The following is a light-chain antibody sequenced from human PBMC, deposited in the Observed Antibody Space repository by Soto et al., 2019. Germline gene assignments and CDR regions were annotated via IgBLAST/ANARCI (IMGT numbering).Light chain of an antibody. CDR2: GAS. CDR1: QSVSSSY. V-gene: IGKV3-20*01. J-gene: IGKJ1*01. CDR3: QQYGSSPWT. Sequence: EIVLTQSPGTLSLSPGERATLSCRASQSVSSSYLAWYQHKPGQAPRLLIYGASRRATGIPDRFSGSGSGTDFTLTISRLEPEDFAVYYCQQYGSSPWTFGQVTMVDI.